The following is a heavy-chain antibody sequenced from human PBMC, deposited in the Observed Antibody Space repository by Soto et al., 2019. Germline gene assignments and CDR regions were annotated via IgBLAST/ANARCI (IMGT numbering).Heavy chain of an antibody. J-gene: IGHJ3*02. CDR2: ISNDGSST. CDR1: GFTSSSYW. D-gene: IGHD3-22*01. Sequence: EVQLVESGGGLVQPGGSLRLSCAASGFTSSSYWIHWVRQAPGKGLVWVSRISNDGSSTNYADSVKGRFSISRDNAKNTVYLQMNSLRAEATAAYYCARDTYYYDSSDHFSADAFDIWGQGTMVTVSS. CDR3: ARDTYYYDSSDHFSADAFDI. V-gene: IGHV3-74*01.